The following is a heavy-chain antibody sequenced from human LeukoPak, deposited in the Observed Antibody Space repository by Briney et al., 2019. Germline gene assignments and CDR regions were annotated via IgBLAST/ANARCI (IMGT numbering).Heavy chain of an antibody. V-gene: IGHV4-4*07. D-gene: IGHD3-22*01. CDR2: IYTSGST. Sequence: SETLSLTCTVSGGSISGFHWSWIRQPAGKGLEWIGRIYTSGSTNYNPSLKSRVTMSVDTSKNRFSLKLSSVTAADTAVYYCASEAYYYDSSGYYKYWGQGTLVTVSS. CDR3: ASEAYYYDSSGYYKY. J-gene: IGHJ4*02. CDR1: GGSISGFH.